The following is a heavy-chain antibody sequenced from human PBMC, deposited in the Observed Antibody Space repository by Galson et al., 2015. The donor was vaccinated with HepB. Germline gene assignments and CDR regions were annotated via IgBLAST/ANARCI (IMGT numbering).Heavy chain of an antibody. CDR3: ARDSSGNNWFDP. CDR1: GGTFSSYA. D-gene: IGHD6-19*01. V-gene: IGHV1-69*13. J-gene: IGHJ5*02. CDR2: IIPIFGTA. Sequence: SVKVSCKASGGTFSSYAISWVRQAPGQGLEWMGGIIPIFGTANYAQTFQGRVTITADESTSTAYMELSSLRSDDTAVYYCARDSSGNNWFDPWGQGTLVTVSS.